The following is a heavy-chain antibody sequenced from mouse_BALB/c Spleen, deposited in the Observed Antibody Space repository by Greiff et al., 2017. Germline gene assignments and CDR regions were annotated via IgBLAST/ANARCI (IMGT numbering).Heavy chain of an antibody. CDR3: ARVSYYGNYDAMDY. D-gene: IGHD2-10*01. CDR1: GYSITSDYA. Sequence: VQLQQSGPGLVKPSQSLSLTCTVTGYSITSDYAWNWIRQFPGNKLEWMGYISYSGSTSYNPSLKSRISITRDTSKNQFFLQLNSVTTEDTATYYCARVSYYGNYDAMDYWGQGTSVTVSS. V-gene: IGHV3-2*02. CDR2: ISYSGST. J-gene: IGHJ4*01.